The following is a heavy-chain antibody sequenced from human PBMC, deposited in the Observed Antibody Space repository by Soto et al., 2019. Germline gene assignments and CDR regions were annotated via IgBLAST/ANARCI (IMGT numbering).Heavy chain of an antibody. Sequence: PSETLSLTCTVSGGSINNGDYSWSWVRQHPGKGLEWIGYIYYSGTTYYSPSLKSRVTMSVDPSKNQFSLKLSSVTAADTAVYYCAGAYDIMEGYFEYWSQGTLVTVSS. J-gene: IGHJ4*02. V-gene: IGHV4-31*03. CDR3: AGAYDIMEGYFEY. CDR1: GGSINNGDYS. D-gene: IGHD3-22*01. CDR2: IYYSGTT.